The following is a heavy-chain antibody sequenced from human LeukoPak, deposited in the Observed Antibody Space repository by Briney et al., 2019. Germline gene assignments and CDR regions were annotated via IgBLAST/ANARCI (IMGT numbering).Heavy chain of an antibody. CDR1: GFTFSSYW. V-gene: IGHV3-7*01. D-gene: IGHD3-10*02. Sequence: GGTLRLSCAASGFTFSSYWMSWVRQAPGKGLEWVANIKQDGSEKYYVDSVKGRFTISRDNANNSLYLQMNSLRAEDTAVYYCARDRTTYYYVSTYDYWGQGTLVTVSS. CDR3: ARDRTTYYYVSTYDY. J-gene: IGHJ4*02. CDR2: IKQDGSEK.